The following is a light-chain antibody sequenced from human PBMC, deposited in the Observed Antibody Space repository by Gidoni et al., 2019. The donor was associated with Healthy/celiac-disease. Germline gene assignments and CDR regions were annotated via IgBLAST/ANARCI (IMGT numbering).Light chain of an antibody. Sequence: DIQMTQSPSSLSASVGDRVTITCRASQSISNYLNWYLQKPGKAPKFLIFAASSLQSGVPSRFSGSGSGTDFTLTISSLQPADFAAYYCQQNYSTPRPFGQGTRLEIK. CDR1: QSISNY. V-gene: IGKV1-39*01. CDR3: QQNYSTPRP. CDR2: AAS. J-gene: IGKJ5*01.